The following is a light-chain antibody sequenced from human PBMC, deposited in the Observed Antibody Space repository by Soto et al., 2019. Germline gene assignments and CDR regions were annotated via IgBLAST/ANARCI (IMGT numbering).Light chain of an antibody. CDR1: QSISSY. CDR2: AAS. Sequence: DIQMTQSPSSLSASVGDRVTITCRASQSISSYLNWYQQKPGKAPKLLIYAASSLQSGVPSRFSGSGYGTDFTLTISSLQPEHFATYYCQQSYSTPRFGKGTKVDIX. CDR3: QQSYSTPR. V-gene: IGKV1-39*01. J-gene: IGKJ2*01.